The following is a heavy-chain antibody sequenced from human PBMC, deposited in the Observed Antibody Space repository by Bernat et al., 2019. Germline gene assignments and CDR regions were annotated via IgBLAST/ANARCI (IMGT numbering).Heavy chain of an antibody. V-gene: IGHV3-7*03. D-gene: IGHD3-22*01. CDR1: GFIFSYYW. CDR3: ASFPYDSSGDPDY. J-gene: IGHJ4*02. Sequence: DVQLVESGGGLVQPGGSLRVSCAASGFIFSYYWMSWVRPAPGKGLEWVANIKGDGSEKYYVDSVKGRFTISRDNAKNSLYLQMNNLRVEDTAVYYCASFPYDSSGDPDYWGQGTLVTVSS. CDR2: IKGDGSEK.